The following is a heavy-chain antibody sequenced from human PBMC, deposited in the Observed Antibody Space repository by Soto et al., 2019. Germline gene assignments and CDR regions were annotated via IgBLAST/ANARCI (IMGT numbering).Heavy chain of an antibody. J-gene: IGHJ5*02. CDR1: GYTFTAYY. Sequence: ASVKVSCKASGYTFTAYYIHWVRQAPGQGPEWMAWINPDTGATYSAPKFQGRVTVTSDTSINTSSMELSSLRSDDTAVYYCASVKHGNLRPPPSRLDPWGQGNMVIVSS. D-gene: IGHD3-3*01. V-gene: IGHV1-2*02. CDR2: INPDTGAT. CDR3: ASVKHGNLRPPPSRLDP.